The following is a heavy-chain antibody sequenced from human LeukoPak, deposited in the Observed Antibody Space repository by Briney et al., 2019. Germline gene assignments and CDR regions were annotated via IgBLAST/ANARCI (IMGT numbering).Heavy chain of an antibody. CDR3: AKVPLIAAPKHFDY. CDR1: GFTFSSYA. J-gene: IGHJ4*02. D-gene: IGHD6-13*01. CDR2: ITGSGGST. Sequence: GVSLRLSCAASGFTFSSYAMSWVRQAPGKGLEWVSAITGSGGSTYYADSVKGRFTISRDNSKNTLYLQMNRLRAEDTAVYYCAKVPLIAAPKHFDYWGQGTLVTVSS. V-gene: IGHV3-23*01.